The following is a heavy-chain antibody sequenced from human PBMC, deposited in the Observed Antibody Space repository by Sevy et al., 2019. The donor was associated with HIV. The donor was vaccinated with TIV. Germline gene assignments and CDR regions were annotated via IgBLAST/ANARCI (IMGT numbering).Heavy chain of an antibody. Sequence: SETLSLTCAVSGGSISSGGYSWNWIRQPPGKGLEWIGYIYHSGITYYNPSLKSRVTISVDRSKNHFSLKLSSVTAADTAVYYCARDWGTVTMPGAFDIWGQGTMVTVSS. CDR2: IYHSGIT. V-gene: IGHV4-30-2*01. D-gene: IGHD4-17*01. J-gene: IGHJ3*02. CDR3: ARDWGTVTMPGAFDI. CDR1: GGSISSGGYS.